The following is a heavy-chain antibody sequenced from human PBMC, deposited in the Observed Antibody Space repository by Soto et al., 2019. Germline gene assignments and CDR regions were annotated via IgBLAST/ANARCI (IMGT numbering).Heavy chain of an antibody. V-gene: IGHV1-69*13. Sequence: SVKVSCKASGGTFSSYAISWVRQAPGQGLEWMGGIIPIFGTANYAQKFQGRVTITADESTSTAYMELSSLRSEDTAVYYCARGDYYDSSGYYGTGYYYGMDVWGQGTTVTVSS. D-gene: IGHD3-22*01. CDR2: IIPIFGTA. CDR1: GGTFSSYA. CDR3: ARGDYYDSSGYYGTGYYYGMDV. J-gene: IGHJ6*02.